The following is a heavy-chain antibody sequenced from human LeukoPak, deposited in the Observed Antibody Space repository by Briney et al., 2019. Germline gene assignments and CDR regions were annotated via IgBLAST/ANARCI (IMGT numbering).Heavy chain of an antibody. CDR2: ISAYNGNT. V-gene: IGHV1-18*01. J-gene: IGHJ4*02. D-gene: IGHD2-2*01. CDR3: ARGKIVVVPAAIRFPKYYFDY. CDR1: GYTFTSYG. Sequence: ASVKVSCKASGYTFTSYGISWVRQAPGQGLEWMGWISAYNGNTNYAQKLQGRVTMTTDTSTSTAYMELRSLRSDDTAVYYCARGKIVVVPAAIRFPKYYFDYWGQGTLVTVSS.